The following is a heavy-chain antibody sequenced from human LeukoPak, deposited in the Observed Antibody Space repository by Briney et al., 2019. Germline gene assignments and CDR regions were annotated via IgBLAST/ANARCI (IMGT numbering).Heavy chain of an antibody. D-gene: IGHD5-18*01. Sequence: GGSLRLSCAASGFTFSSYSMNWVRQAPGKGLEWVSSISSSSSYIYYGDSVKGRFTISRDNAKNSLYLQMNSLRAEDTAVYYCATETGYNYGFDRWGQGTLVTVSS. CDR1: GFTFSSYS. V-gene: IGHV3-21*01. CDR2: ISSSSSYI. CDR3: ATETGYNYGFDR. J-gene: IGHJ5*02.